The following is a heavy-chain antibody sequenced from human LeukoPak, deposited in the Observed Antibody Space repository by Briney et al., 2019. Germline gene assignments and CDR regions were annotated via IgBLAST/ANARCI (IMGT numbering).Heavy chain of an antibody. CDR1: GYTFTSYG. CDR3: ARDLSSYGSGSPDH. Sequence: ASVKVSCKASGYTFTSYGVSWVRQAPGQGLEWMGWISAYNGNTNYAQKLQGRVTMTTDTSTSTAYMELRSLRSDDTAVYYCARDLSSYGSGSPDHWGQGTLVTVSS. D-gene: IGHD3-10*01. CDR2: ISAYNGNT. V-gene: IGHV1-18*01. J-gene: IGHJ5*02.